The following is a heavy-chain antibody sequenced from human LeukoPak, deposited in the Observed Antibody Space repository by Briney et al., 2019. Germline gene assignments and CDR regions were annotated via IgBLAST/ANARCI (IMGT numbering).Heavy chain of an antibody. Sequence: ASVKVSCKASGYTFTDNYTHWVRQAPGQGLEWMGRINPNSGGTNYAQRFQGRVTMTRDTSINTAYMELGWLRSDDTAMYYCARDRGRWELQALPDHWGQGTLVTISS. V-gene: IGHV1-2*06. CDR3: ARDRGRWELQALPDH. CDR2: INPNSGGT. J-gene: IGHJ4*02. D-gene: IGHD1-26*01. CDR1: GYTFTDNY.